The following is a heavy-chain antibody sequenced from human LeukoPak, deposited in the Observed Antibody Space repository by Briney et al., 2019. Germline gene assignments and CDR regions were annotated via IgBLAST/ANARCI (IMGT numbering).Heavy chain of an antibody. CDR3: ASQSIAVSYYYYGMDV. CDR2: INHSGST. J-gene: IGHJ6*02. CDR1: GGSFSGYY. V-gene: IGHV4-34*01. Sequence: PSETLSLTCAVYGGSFSGYYWSWIRQPPGKGLEWIGEINHSGSTNYNPSLKSRVTISVDTSKNKFYLKLSSVTAADTAVYYCASQSIAVSYYYYGMDVWGQGTTVTVSS. D-gene: IGHD6-19*01.